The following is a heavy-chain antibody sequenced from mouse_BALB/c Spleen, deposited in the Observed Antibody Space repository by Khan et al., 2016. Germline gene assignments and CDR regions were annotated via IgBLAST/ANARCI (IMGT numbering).Heavy chain of an antibody. V-gene: IGHV9-3*02. CDR3: AEDYYGSNWFAY. D-gene: IGHD1-1*01. Sequence: QIQLVQSGPELKKPGETVKISCKASGYTFTNYGMNWVKQAPGKGLKWMGWINTNTGEPTYAEELKGRFAFSLETSASTAYLQINNLKNEDTATYFCAEDYYGSNWFAYWGQGTLVTVSA. J-gene: IGHJ3*01. CDR2: INTNTGEP. CDR1: GYTFTNYG.